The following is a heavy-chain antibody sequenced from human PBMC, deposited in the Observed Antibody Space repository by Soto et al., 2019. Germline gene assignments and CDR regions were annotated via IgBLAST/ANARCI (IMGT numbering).Heavy chain of an antibody. Sequence: QVQLVESGGGVVQPGRSLRLSCVASGFTFSDYGMHWVRQAPGKGLEWVALISYDGSDKYYGDFVTGRFTISRDNSRNTLYLQMSSLRAEDTAVYYCAKGGTVATYFEYWGQGTLVTVSS. CDR2: ISYDGSDK. D-gene: IGHD5-12*01. CDR3: AKGGTVATYFEY. V-gene: IGHV3-30*18. J-gene: IGHJ4*02. CDR1: GFTFSDYG.